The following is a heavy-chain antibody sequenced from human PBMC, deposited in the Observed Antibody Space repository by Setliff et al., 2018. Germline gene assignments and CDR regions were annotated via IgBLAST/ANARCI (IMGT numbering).Heavy chain of an antibody. CDR2: INHSGST. J-gene: IGHJ6*02. CDR1: GASFSGTY. Sequence: SETLSLTCAVYGASFSGTYCSWIRQPPGKGLEWIVEINHSGSTNFNPSLKTRVSMSVDTSKNQIALNLKSVTAADTAVYYCARDRTAYSYGLNVWGQGTTVTVSS. V-gene: IGHV4-34*01. CDR3: ARDRTAYSYGLNV. D-gene: IGHD5-18*01.